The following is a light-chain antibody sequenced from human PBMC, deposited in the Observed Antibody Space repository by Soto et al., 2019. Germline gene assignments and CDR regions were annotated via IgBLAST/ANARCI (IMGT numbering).Light chain of an antibody. CDR2: TAS. V-gene: IGKV1-39*01. CDR1: QSISRN. Sequence: IQMTQSPSSLSASVGDRVTITCRASQSISRNLNWYQQKPGKAPELLIYTASNLQSGVPSRFSGSGSGTDFALTISSLQPEDSAVYYCQQSYSTRALTVGGGTKVEIK. J-gene: IGKJ4*01. CDR3: QQSYSTRALT.